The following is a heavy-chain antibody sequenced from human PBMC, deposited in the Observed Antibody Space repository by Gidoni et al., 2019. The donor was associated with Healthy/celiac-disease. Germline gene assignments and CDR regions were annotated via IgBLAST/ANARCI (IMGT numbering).Heavy chain of an antibody. CDR3: ARDISSGWSLGAFDI. J-gene: IGHJ3*02. V-gene: IGHV3-48*03. Sequence: EVQLVESGGGLVQPGGSLSLSCAASGFTFSSYEMNWVRQAPGKGLEWVSYISSSGSTIYYADSVKGRFTISRDNAKNSLYLQMNSLRAEDTAVYYCARDISSGWSLGAFDIWGQGTMVTVSS. CDR2: ISSSGSTI. CDR1: GFTFSSYE. D-gene: IGHD6-19*01.